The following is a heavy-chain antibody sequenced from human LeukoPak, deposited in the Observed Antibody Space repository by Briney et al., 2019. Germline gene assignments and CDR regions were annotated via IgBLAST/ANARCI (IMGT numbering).Heavy chain of an antibody. CDR3: ASHSSSGWSLDAFDI. V-gene: IGHV4-61*01. Sequence: SETLSLTCTVSGGSVSSGNYYWSWIRHPPGKGLEWLGYIYYSGSTNYNPSLKSRVTISVDTSKNQFSLKLSSVTAADTAVYYCASHSSSGWSLDAFDIWGQGTMVTVSS. D-gene: IGHD6-19*01. J-gene: IGHJ3*02. CDR2: IYYSGST. CDR1: GGSVSSGNYY.